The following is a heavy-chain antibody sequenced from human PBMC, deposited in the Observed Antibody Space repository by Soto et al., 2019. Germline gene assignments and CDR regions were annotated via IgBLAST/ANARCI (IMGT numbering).Heavy chain of an antibody. J-gene: IGHJ4*02. V-gene: IGHV2-26*01. D-gene: IGHD3-10*01. CDR1: GFSLSNARMG. Sequence: QVTLKESGPVLVKPTETLTLTCTVSGFSLSNARMGVSWIRQPPGKALEWLAHIFSNDEKSYSTSLKSRLTIYTDTSKTKLVLTMTNKDPVDTATYYCARIPPMVRGRVPYSFDYWGQGTLVTVSS. CDR3: ARIPPMVRGRVPYSFDY. CDR2: IFSNDEK.